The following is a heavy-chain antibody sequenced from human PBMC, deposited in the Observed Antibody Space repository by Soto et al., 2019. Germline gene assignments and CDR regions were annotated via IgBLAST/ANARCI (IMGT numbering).Heavy chain of an antibody. Sequence: PGGSLRLSCAASGFTFDDYAMHWVRQSPGKGLEWVSGISWGSGSIGYADSVKGRFTISRDNAKNSLYLQMSSLRPEDTALYYCAKEAPYCSSTSCYLDYWGQGTLVTVSS. CDR3: AKEAPYCSSTSCYLDY. D-gene: IGHD2-2*01. V-gene: IGHV3-9*01. CDR2: ISWGSGSI. CDR1: GFTFDDYA. J-gene: IGHJ4*02.